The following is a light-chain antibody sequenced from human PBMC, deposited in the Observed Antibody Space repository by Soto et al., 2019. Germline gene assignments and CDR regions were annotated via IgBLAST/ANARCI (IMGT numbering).Light chain of an antibody. CDR2: GAS. J-gene: IGKJ2*01. V-gene: IGKV3-20*01. CDR3: QQYAYSPQYT. CDR1: QRVSNNY. Sequence: EIVLTQSPGTLSLSPGERATLSCRASQRVSNNYLTWYQHKPGQAPRLLIYGASSRAADIPDRFSGSGSAADFLLTISMLEPDDFAVYYCQQYAYSPQYTFGQGTKLEIK.